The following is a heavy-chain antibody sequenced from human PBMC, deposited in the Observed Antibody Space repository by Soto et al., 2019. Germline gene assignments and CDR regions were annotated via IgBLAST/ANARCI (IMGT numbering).Heavy chain of an antibody. Sequence: QVQLVQSGAEVKKPGASVKVSCKASGYTSTAYPMHWVRQAPGQRLEWMGWINVANGDTGYSQKFQGRVTVTRDTSASTVYMELSSLTSEDTAVYYWARKDYYGAGIFYFDHWGQGTLVTVSS. CDR3: ARKDYYGAGIFYFDH. D-gene: IGHD3-10*01. CDR1: GYTSTAYP. CDR2: INVANGDT. V-gene: IGHV1-3*01. J-gene: IGHJ4*02.